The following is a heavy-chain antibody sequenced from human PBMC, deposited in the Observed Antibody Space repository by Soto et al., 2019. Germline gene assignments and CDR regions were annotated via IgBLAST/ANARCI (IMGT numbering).Heavy chain of an antibody. CDR2: IFHSGST. J-gene: IGHJ5*02. V-gene: IGHV4-4*02. Sequence: QVQLQQSGPGLVKPSGTLSLTCAVSGGSISSSNWWSWVRQPPGKGLEWIGEIFHSGSTNYNPSLTSRVTISVDKSINPYPLKLSSVTAADTAVYYCATAVALKWFDPWGQGTLVTVSS. CDR1: GGSISSSNW. CDR3: ATAVALKWFDP. D-gene: IGHD5-12*01.